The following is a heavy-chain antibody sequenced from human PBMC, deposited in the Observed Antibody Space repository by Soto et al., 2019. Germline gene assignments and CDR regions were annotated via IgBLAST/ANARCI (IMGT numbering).Heavy chain of an antibody. CDR1: GFIFSDYS. D-gene: IGHD3-10*01. CDR2: IGTSGNTI. Sequence: QVQLVESGGDLVKPGGSLRLSCAASGFIFSDYSMSWIRQAPGKGLEWISNIGTSGNTIYYADSVKGRFTISRDNAKNSLSLQMNSLRAGDTAVYYCARGYCYGYPWGQGTLVTVSS. J-gene: IGHJ4*02. V-gene: IGHV3-11*01. CDR3: ARGYCYGYP.